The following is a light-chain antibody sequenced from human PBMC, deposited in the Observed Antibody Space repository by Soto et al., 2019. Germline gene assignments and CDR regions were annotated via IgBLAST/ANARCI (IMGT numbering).Light chain of an antibody. Sequence: EIVMTQSPATLSVSPGERATLSCGASQSITSNLAWYQQKPGQAPRLLIYAASPRATGIPARFSGSGSGTEFTLTISSLQSEDFAVYYCQQYNEWPSWTFGQGTKVDI. CDR1: QSITSN. CDR3: QQYNEWPSWT. J-gene: IGKJ1*01. V-gene: IGKV3-15*01. CDR2: AAS.